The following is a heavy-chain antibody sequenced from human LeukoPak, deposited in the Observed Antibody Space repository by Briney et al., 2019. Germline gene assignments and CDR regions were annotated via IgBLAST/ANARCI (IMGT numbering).Heavy chain of an antibody. J-gene: IGHJ6*02. CDR2: INHSGST. CDR3: ASRGGSSYSVWGSCYYYGMDV. Sequence: PSETLSLTCAVYGGSFSGYYWSWIRQPPGKGLEWIGEINHSGSTNYNPSLKSRVTISVDTSKNQFSLKLSSVTAADTAVYYCASRGGSSYSVWGSCYYYGMDVWGQGTTVTVSS. V-gene: IGHV4-34*01. CDR1: GGSFSGYY. D-gene: IGHD2-15*01.